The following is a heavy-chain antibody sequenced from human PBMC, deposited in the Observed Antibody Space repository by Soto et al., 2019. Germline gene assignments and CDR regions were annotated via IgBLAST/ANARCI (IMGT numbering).Heavy chain of an antibody. Sequence: QVQLVQSGAEVKKPGSSVKVSCKASGGTFSSYAISWVRQAPGQGLEWMGGIIPIFGTANYAQKFQGRVTITADESTSTAYMELSSLRSDDTAVYYCARGGSTLYYYGMDVWGQGTTVTVSS. CDR3: ARGGSTLYYYGMDV. V-gene: IGHV1-69*01. D-gene: IGHD3-16*01. CDR1: GGTFSSYA. CDR2: IIPIFGTA. J-gene: IGHJ6*02.